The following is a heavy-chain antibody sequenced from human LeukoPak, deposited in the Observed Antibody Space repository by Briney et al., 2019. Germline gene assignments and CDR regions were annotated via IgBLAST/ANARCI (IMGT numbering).Heavy chain of an antibody. J-gene: IGHJ3*02. Sequence: PGGSLRLSCAASGFTFSSYAMSWVRQAPGKGLEWVSAISGSGGSTYYADSVKGRFTISRDNSKNTLYLQMNSLRAEDTAVYYCAEDLSGVVNEDDAFDIWGQGTMVTVSS. D-gene: IGHD3-3*01. CDR3: AEDLSGVVNEDDAFDI. CDR1: GFTFSSYA. V-gene: IGHV3-23*01. CDR2: ISGSGGST.